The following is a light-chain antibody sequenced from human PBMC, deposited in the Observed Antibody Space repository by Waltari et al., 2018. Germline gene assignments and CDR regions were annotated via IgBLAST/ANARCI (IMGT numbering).Light chain of an antibody. CDR3: QHYVRLPAT. Sequence: EIVLTQSPGILSLSPGERATLSCRASQSVSRTLAWYPQRPGQAPRLLIYGASSRATGIPDRCSGGGSGTDFSLTISRLEPEDFAVYYCQHYVRLPATFGQGTKVEIK. J-gene: IGKJ1*01. CDR2: GAS. CDR1: QSVSRT. V-gene: IGKV3-20*01.